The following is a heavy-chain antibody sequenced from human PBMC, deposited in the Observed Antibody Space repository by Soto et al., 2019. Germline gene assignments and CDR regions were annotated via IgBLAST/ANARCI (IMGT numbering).Heavy chain of an antibody. D-gene: IGHD6-13*01. CDR1: GSSIRSYS. CDR3: ASIAQRAKRRWDN. V-gene: IGHV4-59*01. J-gene: IGHJ4*02. Sequence: SETLSLTCTASGSSIRSYSWSWNRQPPGQGLEWMGYIYYNGNTKYNPSLKSRVTISVDTSKNQFSLRLTSVTAAATAVDYCASIAQRAKRRWDNWGQGTLVTLSS. CDR2: IYYNGNT.